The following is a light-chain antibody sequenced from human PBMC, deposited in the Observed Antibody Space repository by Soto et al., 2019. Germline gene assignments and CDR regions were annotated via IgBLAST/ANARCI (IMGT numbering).Light chain of an antibody. V-gene: IGKV1-9*01. CDR1: QCISSY. CDR3: QQLNSYTLT. CDR2: AAS. J-gene: IGKJ3*01. Sequence: DIQLTQSPSFLSASVGDRVTITCMASQCISSYLAWYQQKAGKAPKIMIYAASTLQSGVPSRFSGIGSGTEFNLTISRLQTEDCATYEGQQLNSYTLTFGPGTKVDIK.